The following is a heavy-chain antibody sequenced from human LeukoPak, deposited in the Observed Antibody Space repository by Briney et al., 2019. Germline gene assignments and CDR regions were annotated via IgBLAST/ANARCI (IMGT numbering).Heavy chain of an antibody. V-gene: IGHV4-59*01. Sequence: PSETLSLTCTVSGDSLNTYYWTWIRQTPGKELEWIGFVASSGTSNYNPSLKSRVSISIDTSKNQFSLALTSVTPADTAVYYCARVVRGVVTSHRFDPWGQGTLVSVSS. CDR1: GDSLNTYY. J-gene: IGHJ5*02. CDR3: ARVVRGVVTSHRFDP. CDR2: VASSGTS. D-gene: IGHD2-21*02.